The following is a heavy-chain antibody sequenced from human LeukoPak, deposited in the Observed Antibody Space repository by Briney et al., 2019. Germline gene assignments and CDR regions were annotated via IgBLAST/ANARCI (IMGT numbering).Heavy chain of an antibody. D-gene: IGHD3-10*01. J-gene: IGHJ4*02. CDR2: FYHSGSP. CDR3: ARVERHYGSGSYYIAY. Sequence: SETLSLTCTVSGYSISSAYYWGWIRQPPGKGLEWIGSFYHSGSPYYNPSLKSRVTISVDTSKNQFSLKLSSVTAADTALYYCARVERHYGSGSYYIAYWGQGTLVTVSS. V-gene: IGHV4-38-2*02. CDR1: GYSISSAYY.